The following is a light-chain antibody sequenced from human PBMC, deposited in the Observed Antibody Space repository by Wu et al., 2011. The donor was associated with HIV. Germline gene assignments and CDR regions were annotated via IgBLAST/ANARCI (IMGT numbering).Light chain of an antibody. CDR1: QSVTSNY. V-gene: IGKV3/OR2-268*02. Sequence: EIVLTQSPATLSLSPGETATLSCRASQSVTSNYLAWYQQKPGQAPRLLIYDASNRATGIPARFSGSGFGTDFTLTISSLQSEDCAVYYCQQYNSWVLTFGGGTKVEIE. CDR3: QQYNSWVLT. J-gene: IGKJ4*01. CDR2: DAS.